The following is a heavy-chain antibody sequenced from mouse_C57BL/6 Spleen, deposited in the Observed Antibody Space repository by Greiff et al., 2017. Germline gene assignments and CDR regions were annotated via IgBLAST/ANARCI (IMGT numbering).Heavy chain of an antibody. J-gene: IGHJ4*01. Sequence: VHLVESGAELARPGASVKLSCKASGYTFTSYGISWVKQRTGQGLEWIGEIYPRSGNTYYNEKFKGKATLTADKSSSTAYMELRSLTSEDSAVYFCAPLYYYGSSYDYAMDYWGQGTSVTVSS. CDR3: APLYYYGSSYDYAMDY. V-gene: IGHV1-81*01. CDR2: IYPRSGNT. D-gene: IGHD1-1*01. CDR1: GYTFTSYG.